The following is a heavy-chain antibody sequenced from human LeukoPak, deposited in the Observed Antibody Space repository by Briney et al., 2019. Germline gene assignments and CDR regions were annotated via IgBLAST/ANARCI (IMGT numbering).Heavy chain of an antibody. Sequence: GGSLRLSCAASGFTFSSYAVSWVRRAPGKGLEWVSSISASAGTTYYADSVKGRFTISRDNSKTTLFLRMNSLRAEDSAVYYCAKDASSSWRDKFFDSWGQGTLVTVSS. V-gene: IGHV3-23*01. J-gene: IGHJ4*02. D-gene: IGHD3-3*01. CDR3: AKDASSSWRDKFFDS. CDR1: GFTFSSYA. CDR2: ISASAGTT.